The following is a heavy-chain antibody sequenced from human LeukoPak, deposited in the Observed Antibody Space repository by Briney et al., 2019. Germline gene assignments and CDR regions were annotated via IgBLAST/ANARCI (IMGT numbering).Heavy chain of an antibody. J-gene: IGHJ4*02. V-gene: IGHV3-30*18. CDR2: ISYDGSNK. CDR1: GFTFSSYG. CDR3: AKTPYSEPHIDY. Sequence: GGSLRLSCAASGFTFSSYGMHWVRQAPGKGLEWVAVISYDGSNKYYADSVKGRFTISRDNSKNKLYLQMNSLRAEDTAVYYCAKTPYSEPHIDYWGQGTLVTVSS. D-gene: IGHD6-13*01.